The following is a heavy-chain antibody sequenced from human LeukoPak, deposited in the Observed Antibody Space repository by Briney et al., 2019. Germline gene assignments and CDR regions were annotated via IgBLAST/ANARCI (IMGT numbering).Heavy chain of an antibody. D-gene: IGHD1-26*01. Sequence: GGSLRLSCAGSGFNFQYAWMTWVRQAPGKGLEWVGRIKSKRDGETTDYAAFVKSRFSISRDDSKNTVYLQLNSVRTEDTAVYYCTSLVGSPTYWGQGTLVTVSS. V-gene: IGHV3-15*01. CDR2: IKSKRDGETT. CDR3: TSLVGSPTY. CDR1: GFNFQYAW. J-gene: IGHJ4*02.